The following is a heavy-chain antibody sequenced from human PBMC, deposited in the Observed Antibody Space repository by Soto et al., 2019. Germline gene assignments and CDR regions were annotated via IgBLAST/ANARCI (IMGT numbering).Heavy chain of an antibody. V-gene: IGHV3-30-3*01. CDR2: ISFNGINT. Sequence: GGSLRLSCAASGFLFSDYAMHWVRQTPGRGPEWLALISFNGINTYYADSVKGRFTISRDNSKNTLYLQMSTLRAEDTAVYYCARDVSGFEYFDLRGQGTLVTVSS. CDR1: GFLFSDYA. CDR3: ARDVSGFEYFDL. J-gene: IGHJ4*02. D-gene: IGHD3-9*01.